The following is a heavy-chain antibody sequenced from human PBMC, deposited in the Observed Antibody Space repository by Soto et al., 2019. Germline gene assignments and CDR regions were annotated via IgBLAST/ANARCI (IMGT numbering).Heavy chain of an antibody. CDR3: VRGRVMITFGVVIVIDY. CDR1: GYTFTSYD. V-gene: IGHV1-8*01. D-gene: IGHD3-16*02. J-gene: IGHJ4*02. Sequence: QVQLVQSGAAMKKPGASVKVSCKASGYTFTSYDINWVRQAAGQGLEWMGWINPNTGYTDYAQKFQDRVTMTGNPSITTAYMELSGLRSEDTAVYYCVRGRVMITFGVVIVIDYWGQGSPVTVSS. CDR2: INPNTGYT.